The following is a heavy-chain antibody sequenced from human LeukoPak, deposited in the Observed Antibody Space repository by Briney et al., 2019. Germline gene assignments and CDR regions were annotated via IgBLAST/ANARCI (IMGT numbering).Heavy chain of an antibody. CDR2: IISIFDTA. J-gene: IGHJ6*02. CDR3: ARISLGAIWGYYYGMDV. D-gene: IGHD1-26*01. CDR1: GGTFSSYS. Sequence: SVKVSCTASGGTFSSYSISWVRQAPGQGLEWMGGIISIFDTADYAQKFQGRVTITADESTSTAYMELSSLRSEDTAVFYCARISLGAIWGYYYGMDVWGQGTTVTVSS. V-gene: IGHV1-69*13.